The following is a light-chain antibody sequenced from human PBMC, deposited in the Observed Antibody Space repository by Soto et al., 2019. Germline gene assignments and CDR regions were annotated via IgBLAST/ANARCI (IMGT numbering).Light chain of an antibody. J-gene: IGLJ2*01. CDR1: SSNVGSYNL. CDR3: CSDASSGTYVV. Sequence: QSALTQPASVSGSPGQSITISCTGTSSNVGSYNLVSWYQQHPGKAPKLMIYEGTKRPSGVSNRFSGSRSGNTASLTISGLQAEDEADYYCCSDASSGTYVVFGGGTKLTV. CDR2: EGT. V-gene: IGLV2-23*01.